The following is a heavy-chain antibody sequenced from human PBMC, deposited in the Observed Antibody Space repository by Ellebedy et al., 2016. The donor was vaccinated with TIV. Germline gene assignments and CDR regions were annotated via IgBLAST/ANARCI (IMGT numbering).Heavy chain of an antibody. J-gene: IGHJ3*02. D-gene: IGHD4/OR15-4a*01. CDR3: WGYGEHDEAFDM. Sequence: GESLKISXAGSGFTFGGFGIHWVRQAPGKGLEWVAVVSYDGNKKFYSDSVKGRFTISRDNSKNTLYLQMNSLRVEDTAVYFCWGYGEHDEAFDMWGQGTMVTVSS. CDR2: VSYDGNKK. V-gene: IGHV3-30*03. CDR1: GFTFGGFG.